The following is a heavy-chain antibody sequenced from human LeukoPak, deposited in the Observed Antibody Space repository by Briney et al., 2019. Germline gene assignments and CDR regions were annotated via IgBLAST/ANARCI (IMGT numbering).Heavy chain of an antibody. CDR3: ARDTPSYYAGSGKNL. Sequence: ASVKVSCKASGYTFTSYYMHWVRQAPGQGLEWMGIINPSGGSTSYAQKFQGRVTMTRDTSTSTVYMELSSLRSDDTAVYYCARDTPSYYAGSGKNLWGQGTLVTVSS. CDR1: GYTFTSYY. CDR2: INPSGGST. D-gene: IGHD3-10*01. J-gene: IGHJ5*02. V-gene: IGHV1-46*01.